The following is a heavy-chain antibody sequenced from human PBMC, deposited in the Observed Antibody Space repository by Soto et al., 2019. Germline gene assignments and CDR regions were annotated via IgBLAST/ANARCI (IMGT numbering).Heavy chain of an antibody. V-gene: IGHV4-31*03. D-gene: IGHD2-15*01. CDR1: GGSISSGGYY. CDR2: IYYSGST. J-gene: IGHJ4*02. CDR3: ARSVLGRSGPYYFDY. Sequence: SETLSLTCTVSGGSISSGGYYWSWIRQHPGKGLEWIGYIYYSGSTYYNPSLKSRVTISVDTSKNQFSLKLSSVTAADTAVYYCARSVLGRSGPYYFDYWGQGTLVTVSS.